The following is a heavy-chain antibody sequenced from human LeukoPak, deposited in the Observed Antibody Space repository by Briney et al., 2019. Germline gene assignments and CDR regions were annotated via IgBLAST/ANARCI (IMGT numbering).Heavy chain of an antibody. CDR3: AREAPRTGAYDY. CDR1: GFTFSSYW. J-gene: IGHJ4*02. V-gene: IGHV3-74*01. CDR2: INSDGSAT. Sequence: PGGSLRLSCAASGFTFSSYWMHWVRQAPGKGLVWVSRINSDGSATNYADSVKGRFTISRDNAKNTLYLQMNSLRAEDTAVFHCAREAPRTGAYDYWGQGTLVTVSS. D-gene: IGHD3/OR15-3a*01.